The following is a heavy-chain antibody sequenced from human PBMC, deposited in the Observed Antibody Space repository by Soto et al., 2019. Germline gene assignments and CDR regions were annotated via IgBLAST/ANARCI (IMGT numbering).Heavy chain of an antibody. D-gene: IGHD3-3*01. CDR2: IVVGSGNT. CDR3: AADVLRFLEWLFPPAGMDV. CDR1: GFTFTSSA. V-gene: IGHV1-58*01. J-gene: IGHJ6*02. Sequence: QMQLVQSGPEVKKPGTSVKVSCKASGFTFTSSAVQWVRQARGQRLEWIGWIVVGSGNTNYAQKFQERVTITRDMSTSTAYIELSSLRSEDTAVYYCAADVLRFLEWLFPPAGMDVWGQGTTVTVSS.